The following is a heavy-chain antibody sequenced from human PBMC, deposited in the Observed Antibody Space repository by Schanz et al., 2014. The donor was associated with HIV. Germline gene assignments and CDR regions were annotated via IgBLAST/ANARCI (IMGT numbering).Heavy chain of an antibody. CDR1: GFTFDDYA. J-gene: IGHJ4*02. D-gene: IGHD2-2*01. CDR2: ISEFGGSA. V-gene: IGHV3-23*04. Sequence: EVQLVESGGGLVKPGGSLRLSCAASGFTFDDYAMNWVRQAPGKGLEWVSGISEFGGSAWYADSVKGRFTISRDNSKNTLYLQMDSLRAEDAAVYHCARSQKGTSCCSPLDFWGQGTPVTV. CDR3: ARSQKGTSCCSPLDF.